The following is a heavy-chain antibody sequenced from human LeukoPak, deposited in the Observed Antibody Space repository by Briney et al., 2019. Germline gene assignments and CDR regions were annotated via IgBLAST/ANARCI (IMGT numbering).Heavy chain of an antibody. CDR2: IYYSGST. J-gene: IGHJ4*02. D-gene: IGHD3-22*01. CDR3: ARGESGYYGEPFDY. V-gene: IGHV4-30-4*01. Sequence: PSQTLSLTCTVSGGSISSGDYYWSWIRQPPGTGLEWIGYIYYSGSTYYNPSLKSRVTISVDTSKNQFSLKLSSVTAADTAVYYCARGESGYYGEPFDYWGQGTLVTVSS. CDR1: GGSISSGDYY.